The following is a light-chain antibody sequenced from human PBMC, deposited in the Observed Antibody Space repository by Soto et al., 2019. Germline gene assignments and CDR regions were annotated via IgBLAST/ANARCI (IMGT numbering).Light chain of an antibody. Sequence: QSALTQPHSVSGSPGQSVTISCTGTSSDVGGYNYVSWYQQHPGKAPKFMIYDVTKRPSGVPDRFSGSKSGNTASLTISGLQAEDEADYYCCSYEGSNIFVCGTGTKLTVL. J-gene: IGLJ1*01. CDR3: CSYEGSNIFV. CDR2: DVT. CDR1: SSDVGGYNY. V-gene: IGLV2-11*01.